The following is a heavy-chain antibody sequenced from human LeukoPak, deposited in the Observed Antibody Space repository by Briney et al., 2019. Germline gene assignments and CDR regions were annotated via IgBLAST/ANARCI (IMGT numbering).Heavy chain of an antibody. J-gene: IGHJ5*02. CDR2: IYNSGST. CDR1: GASFNTGDYY. CDR3: ARGEYCSGGSCHYNWFDP. Sequence: SQTLSLTCIVSGASFNTGDYYWNWIRQHPGKGLEWIGYIYNSGSTYYNPSLKSRVTISVDTSKNHFSLRLSSVTAADTAVYYCARGEYCSGGSCHYNWFDPWGQGTLVTVSS. V-gene: IGHV4-31*03. D-gene: IGHD2-15*01.